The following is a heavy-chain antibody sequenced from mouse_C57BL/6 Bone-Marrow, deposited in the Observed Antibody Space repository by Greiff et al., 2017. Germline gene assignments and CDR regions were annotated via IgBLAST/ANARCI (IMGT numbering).Heavy chain of an antibody. CDR3: EREDYDGSSSHWYFDV. V-gene: IGHV1-59*01. CDR2: IDPSDSYT. CDR1: GYTFTSYW. J-gene: IGHJ1*03. D-gene: IGHD1-1*01. Sequence: QVQLQQSGAELARPGASVKLSCKASGYTFTSYWMHWVKQRPGQGLEWIGVIDPSDSYTNYNQKFKGKATLTVDTSSSTAYMQLCSLTSEDSAVYYCEREDYDGSSSHWYFDVWGTGTTVTVSS.